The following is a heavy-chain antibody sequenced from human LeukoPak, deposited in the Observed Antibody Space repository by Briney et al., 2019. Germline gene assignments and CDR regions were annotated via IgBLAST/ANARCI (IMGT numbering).Heavy chain of an antibody. J-gene: IGHJ4*02. D-gene: IGHD6-19*01. V-gene: IGHV4-59*01. CDR3: AASYISGFPEIDY. CDR1: GGSISSYY. Sequence: SETLSLTCTVSGGSISSYYWSWIGQPPGKGLEWIGYIYYSGSTNYNPSLKSRVTISGDTSKNQFCLKVSSVTAADTAVYYCAASYISGFPEIDYWGQGTLVTVSS. CDR2: IYYSGST.